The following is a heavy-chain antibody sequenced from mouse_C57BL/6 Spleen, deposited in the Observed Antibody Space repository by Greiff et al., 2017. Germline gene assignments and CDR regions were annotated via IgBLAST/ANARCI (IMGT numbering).Heavy chain of an antibody. CDR1: GYTFTDYN. CDR3: ARWLPITTVVEGAMDY. V-gene: IGHV1-18*01. CDR2: INPNNGGT. D-gene: IGHD1-1*01. J-gene: IGHJ4*01. Sequence: EVQLQQSGPELVKPGASVKIPCKASGYTFTDYNMDWVKQSHGKSLEWIGDINPNNGGTIYNQKFKGKATLTVDKSSSTAYMELRSLTSEDTAVYYCARWLPITTVVEGAMDYWGQGTSVTVSS.